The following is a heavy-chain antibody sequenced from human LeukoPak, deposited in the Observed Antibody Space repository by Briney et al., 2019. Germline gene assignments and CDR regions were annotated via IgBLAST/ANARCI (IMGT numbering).Heavy chain of an antibody. D-gene: IGHD1-14*01. Sequence: GGSLRLSCAASGFTFSSYSMNWVRQAPGKGLEWVSSISSSSSYIYYAASVKGRFTISRDNSKNTLYLQMNSLRAEDTAVYYCARDNLESYSDYWGQGTLVTVSS. J-gene: IGHJ4*02. CDR3: ARDNLESYSDY. CDR1: GFTFSSYS. CDR2: ISSSSSYI. V-gene: IGHV3-21*01.